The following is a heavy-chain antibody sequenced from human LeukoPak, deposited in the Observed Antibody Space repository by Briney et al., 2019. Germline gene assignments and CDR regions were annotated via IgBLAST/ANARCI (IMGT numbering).Heavy chain of an antibody. CDR1: GGSISSYY. CDR2: IYYSGST. V-gene: IGHV4-59*01. D-gene: IGHD1-7*01. CDR3: ARVVWNYWFDP. J-gene: IGHJ5*02. Sequence: SETLSLACTVSGGSISSYYWSWIRQPPGKGLEWIGYIYYSGSTNYNPSLKSRVTISVDTSKNQFSLKLSSVTAADTAVYYCARVVWNYWFDPWGQGTLVTVSS.